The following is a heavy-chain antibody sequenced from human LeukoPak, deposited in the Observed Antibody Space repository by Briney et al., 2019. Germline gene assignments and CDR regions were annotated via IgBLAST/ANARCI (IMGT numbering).Heavy chain of an antibody. D-gene: IGHD4-17*01. CDR2: ISSSSSYI. CDR3: ARDRSYGDYVFDY. CDR1: GFTFSSYS. J-gene: IGHJ4*02. Sequence: GGSLRLSCAASGFTFSSYSMNWVRQAPGKGLEWVSSISSSSSYIYYADSVKGRFTISRDNAKNSLYLQMNSLRAEDTAVYYCARDRSYGDYVFDYWGQGTLVTVSS. V-gene: IGHV3-21*01.